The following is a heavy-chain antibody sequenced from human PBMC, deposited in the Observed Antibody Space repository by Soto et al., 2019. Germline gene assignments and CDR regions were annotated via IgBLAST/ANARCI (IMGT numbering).Heavy chain of an antibody. CDR1: GFTFKIYD. CDR2: ISSTGSPM. J-gene: IGHJ4*02. V-gene: IGHV3-21*01. CDR3: ARATRRSNLVRGVSTALDY. D-gene: IGHD3-10*01. Sequence: PGGSLRLSCEASGFTFKIYDMNWVRQAPGKGLEWVSYISSTGSPMYYAESVKGRFTISRDNAKNSLFLQMNSLRGEDTAIYFCARATRRSNLVRGVSTALDYWGQGARVTLXP.